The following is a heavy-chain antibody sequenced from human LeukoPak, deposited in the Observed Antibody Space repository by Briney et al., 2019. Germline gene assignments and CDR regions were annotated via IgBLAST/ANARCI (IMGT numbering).Heavy chain of an antibody. CDR2: ISGSGGST. J-gene: IGHJ4*02. CDR1: GFTFSSYA. CDR3: AKVPTRGSGSYSLDY. Sequence: HPGGSLRLSCAASGFTFSSYAMSWVRQAPGKGLEWVSAISGSGGSTYYADSVKGRFTISRDNSKNTLYLQMNSLRAEDTAVYYCAKVPTRGSGSYSLDYWGQGTLVTVSS. D-gene: IGHD3-10*01. V-gene: IGHV3-23*01.